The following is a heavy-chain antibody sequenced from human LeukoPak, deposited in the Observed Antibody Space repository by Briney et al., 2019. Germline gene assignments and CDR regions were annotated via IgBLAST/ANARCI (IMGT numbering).Heavy chain of an antibody. J-gene: IGHJ6*03. CDR3: ARGWRFAARSLLLWFGESPNYYYYYMDV. D-gene: IGHD3-10*01. CDR1: GYTFTSYD. Sequence: ASVKVSCKASGYTFTSYDINWVRQAPGQGLEWMGWMNPNSGNTGYAQKFQGRVTITRNTSISTAYMELSSLRSEDTAVYYCARGWRFAARSLLLWFGESPNYYYYYMDVWGKGTTVTVSS. V-gene: IGHV1-8*03. CDR2: MNPNSGNT.